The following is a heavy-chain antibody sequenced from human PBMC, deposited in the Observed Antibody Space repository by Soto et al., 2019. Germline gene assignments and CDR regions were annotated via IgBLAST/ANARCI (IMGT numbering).Heavy chain of an antibody. CDR2: IRSKANSDAT. Sequence: EVQLVESGGGLVQPGGSLKLSCAASGFTFSDSAMHWVRQASGKGLEWVGRIRSKANSDATAYAASVKGRFTISRDDSKNTAYLQMNSLKIEETAVYYCTKPGGVVVAATTYYYGMDVWGQGTTVTVSS. D-gene: IGHD2-15*01. CDR3: TKPGGVVVAATTYYYGMDV. J-gene: IGHJ6*02. CDR1: GFTFSDSA. V-gene: IGHV3-73*02.